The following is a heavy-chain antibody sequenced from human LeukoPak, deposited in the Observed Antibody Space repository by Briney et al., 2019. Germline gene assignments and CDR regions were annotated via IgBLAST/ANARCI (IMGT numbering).Heavy chain of an antibody. D-gene: IGHD6-19*01. J-gene: IGHJ5*02. Sequence: SQTFSLTCAISGDSVSSNSASWSWIRQSPSRGLEWLGRTYYRSKWYNDYAVSVKSRITINPDTSKNQFSLQLNSVTPEDTAVYYCARVAVSGTDWFDPWGQGTLVTVSS. CDR1: GDSVSSNSAS. V-gene: IGHV6-1*01. CDR3: ARVAVSGTDWFDP. CDR2: TYYRSKWYN.